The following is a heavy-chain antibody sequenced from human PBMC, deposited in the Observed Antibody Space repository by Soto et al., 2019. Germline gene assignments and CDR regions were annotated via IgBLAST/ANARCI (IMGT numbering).Heavy chain of an antibody. CDR2: INAANGDT. CDR1: GYTFSTFP. D-gene: IGHD3-10*01. J-gene: IGHJ4*02. V-gene: IGHV1-3*01. Sequence: ASVKVSCKASGYTFSTFPMHWVRQAPGQNLEWMGWINAANGDTGYSQNFQGRVTITRDTTASTAYMELSGLRSEDTAVYFCARKDYYGSGTYHFGYWGQGTLVTVSS. CDR3: ARKDYYGSGTYHFGY.